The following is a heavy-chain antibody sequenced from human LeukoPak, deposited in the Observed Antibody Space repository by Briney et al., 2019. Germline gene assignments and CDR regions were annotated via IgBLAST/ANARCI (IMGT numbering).Heavy chain of an antibody. CDR1: GGSISSGGYY. V-gene: IGHV4-30-2*01. CDR2: IYHSGST. Sequence: SQTLSLTCTVSGGSISSGGYYWSWIRQPPGTGLEWIGYIYHSGSTYYNPSLKSRVTISVDTSKNQFSQKLSSVTAADTAVYYCASMRRSSGWMRGNDYWGQGTLVTVSS. D-gene: IGHD6-19*01. CDR3: ASMRRSSGWMRGNDY. J-gene: IGHJ4*02.